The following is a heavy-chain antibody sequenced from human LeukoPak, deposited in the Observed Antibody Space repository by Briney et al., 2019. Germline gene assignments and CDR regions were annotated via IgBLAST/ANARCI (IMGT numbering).Heavy chain of an antibody. CDR1: GGSVNSGSNY. D-gene: IGHD2/OR15-2a*01. V-gene: IGHV4-31*03. CDR3: ARLLWNSDGVTLDY. J-gene: IGHJ4*02. CDR2: IYYSGTT. Sequence: KPSETLSLTCSVSGGSVNSGSNYWTWIRHRPGKGLEWIGYIYYSGTTLYNPSLKSRVVISLDTSKNQFSLKLSSVTAADTAVYYCARLLWNSDGVTLDYWGQGTLVTVSS.